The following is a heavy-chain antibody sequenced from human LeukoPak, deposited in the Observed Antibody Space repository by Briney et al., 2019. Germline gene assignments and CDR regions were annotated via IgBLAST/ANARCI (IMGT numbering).Heavy chain of an antibody. J-gene: IGHJ4*02. Sequence: PGESLKISCKASGYSFTNYWIGWVRQMPGKGLEWMGFIYPGDSDTRYSPSFQGRVTISADKSVFTAYLQWSSLKASDSAMYYCARWSGDRIAVAHYFDYWGQGTLVTVSS. D-gene: IGHD6-19*01. CDR2: IYPGDSDT. CDR1: GYSFTNYW. CDR3: ARWSGDRIAVAHYFDY. V-gene: IGHV5-51*01.